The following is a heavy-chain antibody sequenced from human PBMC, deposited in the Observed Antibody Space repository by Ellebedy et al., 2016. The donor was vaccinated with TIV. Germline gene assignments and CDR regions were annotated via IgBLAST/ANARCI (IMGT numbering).Heavy chain of an antibody. CDR2: IYFSGNT. Sequence: MPGGSLRLSCTVSGGSISSFSYSRGWIRQPPGKGLEWIGTIYFSGNTYYNPSLKSRVTISVDTSKNQFSLKLNSVTAADTAVYYCARVVWQQPVSYALDIWGQGTMVTVSS. CDR3: ARVVWQQPVSYALDI. J-gene: IGHJ3*02. V-gene: IGHV4-39*07. D-gene: IGHD6-13*01. CDR1: GGSISSFSYS.